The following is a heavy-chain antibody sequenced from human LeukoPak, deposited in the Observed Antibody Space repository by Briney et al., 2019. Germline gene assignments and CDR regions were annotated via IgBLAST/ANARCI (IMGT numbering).Heavy chain of an antibody. V-gene: IGHV3-23*01. Sequence: GGSLRLSCAASGFTFTSYAMSWVRQAPGKGLGWVSGISGSGGSTYYADSVKGRFTISRDNSKNTLFLQRNSLRAEDTAVYYCAREGHYDFWSGYSYFDLWGRGTLVTVSS. D-gene: IGHD3-3*01. CDR2: ISGSGGST. CDR1: GFTFTSYA. J-gene: IGHJ2*01. CDR3: AREGHYDFWSGYSYFDL.